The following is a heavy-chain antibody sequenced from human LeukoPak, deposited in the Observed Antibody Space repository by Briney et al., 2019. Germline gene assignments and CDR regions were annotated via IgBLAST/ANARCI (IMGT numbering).Heavy chain of an antibody. V-gene: IGHV5-51*03. Sequence: PGESLKISCKGSGYSFTSYWIGWVRQMPGKGLEWMGIIYPGDSDTRYSPSFQGQVTISADKSISTAYLQWSSLKASDTAMYYCARPRDPDTGMVGYYFDYWGQGTLVTVSS. CDR3: ARPRDPDTGMVGYYFDY. J-gene: IGHJ4*02. D-gene: IGHD5-18*01. CDR1: GYSFTSYW. CDR2: IYPGDSDT.